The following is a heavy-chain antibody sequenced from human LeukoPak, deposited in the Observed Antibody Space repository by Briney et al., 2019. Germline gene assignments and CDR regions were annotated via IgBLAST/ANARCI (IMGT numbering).Heavy chain of an antibody. CDR3: TTPIVGGTQKGYAGY. D-gene: IGHD1-26*01. CDR2: ISGSGGST. V-gene: IGHV3-23*01. J-gene: IGHJ4*02. Sequence: GGSLRLSCAASGFTFSSYAMSWVRQAPGKGLEWVSAISGSGGSTYYADSVKGRFTISRDNSKNTLYLQMNSLKTEDTAVYYCTTPIVGGTQKGYAGYWGQGTLVTVSS. CDR1: GFTFSSYA.